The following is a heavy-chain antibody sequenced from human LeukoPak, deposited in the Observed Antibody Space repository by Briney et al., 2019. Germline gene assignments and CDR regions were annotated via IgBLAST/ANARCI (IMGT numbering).Heavy chain of an antibody. J-gene: IGHJ4*02. CDR3: AKDTPLCYFDY. D-gene: IGHD3-16*01. CDR2: ISHDSKTK. CDR1: GFSFIDFA. Sequence: GGSLRLSCSASGFSFIDFAMHWVRQAPGKGLEWVAVISHDSKTKYHAESVKGRFTISRDNSKNTVYLQMNSLRADDTAVYYCAKDTPLCYFDYWGQGTLVTVSS. V-gene: IGHV3-30*01.